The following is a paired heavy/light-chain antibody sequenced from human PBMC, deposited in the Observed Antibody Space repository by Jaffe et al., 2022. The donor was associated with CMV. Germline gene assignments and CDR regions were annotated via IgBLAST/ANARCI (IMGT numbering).Light chain of an antibody. CDR2: EVT. V-gene: IGLV2-8*01. CDR1: SSDGADYNY. J-gene: IGLJ3*02. Sequence: QSALTQPPSASGSPGQSVTISCTGTSSDGADYNYVSWYQQHPGKAPKLMIYEVTKRPSGVPDRFSGSQSGNTASLTVSGLQAEDEADYYCSSKAGSNNWVFGGGTKVTVL. CDR3: SSKAGSNNWV.
Heavy chain of an antibody. CDR2: VDGNRGGT. CDR3: ARTSWPGQFDY. V-gene: IGHV1-2*02. J-gene: IGHJ4*02. Sequence: QVQLVQSAAEVKEPGASVKVSCKASGYTFTGNYIHWVRQAPGQGLEWMGWVDGNRGGTKYAQRFQGRITMARDTSISTAYIELSRLTSDDTAVYFCARTSWPGQFDYWGQGTLVTVSS. CDR1: GYTFTGNY.